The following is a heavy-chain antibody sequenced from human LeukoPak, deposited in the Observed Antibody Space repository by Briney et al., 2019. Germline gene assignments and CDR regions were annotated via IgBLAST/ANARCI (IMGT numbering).Heavy chain of an antibody. Sequence: VASVKVSCKASGYTFTSYGISWVRQAPGQGLEWMGWISAYNGNTNYAQKLQGRVTMTTDTSTSTAYMELRSLRSDDTAVYYCARDPGPRRRLWFGGTGNWFDPWGQGTLVTVSS. J-gene: IGHJ5*02. CDR3: ARDPGPRRRLWFGGTGNWFDP. V-gene: IGHV1-18*01. CDR2: ISAYNGNT. D-gene: IGHD3-10*01. CDR1: GYTFTSYG.